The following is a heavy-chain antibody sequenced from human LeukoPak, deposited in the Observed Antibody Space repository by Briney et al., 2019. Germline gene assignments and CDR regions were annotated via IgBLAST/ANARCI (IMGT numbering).Heavy chain of an antibody. D-gene: IGHD3-22*01. Sequence: SETLSLTCAVYGGSFSGYYWSWIRQPPGKGLEWIGEISHSGSTNYNPSLKSRVTISVDTSKNQFSLKLSSVTAADTAVYYCARTGWAVVYAFDIWGQGTMVTVSS. CDR3: ARTGWAVVYAFDI. V-gene: IGHV4-34*01. CDR2: ISHSGST. J-gene: IGHJ3*02. CDR1: GGSFSGYY.